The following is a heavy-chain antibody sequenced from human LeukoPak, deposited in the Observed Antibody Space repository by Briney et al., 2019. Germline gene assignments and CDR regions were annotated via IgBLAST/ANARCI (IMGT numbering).Heavy chain of an antibody. Sequence: GGSLRLSCAASGFTFSSYSMNWVRQAPGKRLEWVSSISSSSSYIYYADSVKGRFTISRDNAKNSLYLQMNSLRAEDTAVYYCAREELRITIFGVAPGMSAFDIWGQGTMVTVSS. CDR1: GFTFSSYS. CDR2: ISSSSSYI. CDR3: AREELRITIFGVAPGMSAFDI. J-gene: IGHJ3*02. D-gene: IGHD3-3*01. V-gene: IGHV3-21*01.